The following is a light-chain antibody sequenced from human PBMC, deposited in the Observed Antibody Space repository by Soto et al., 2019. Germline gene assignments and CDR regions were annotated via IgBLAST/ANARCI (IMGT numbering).Light chain of an antibody. CDR2: GNN. J-gene: IGLJ2*01. Sequence: QSVLTQPPSVSGAPGQRVTISCTGSSSNIGAGYDVHWYQQLPAIAPKLLIYGNNNRPSGVPDRFSGSKSGTSASLAITGLQAEDEADFYCQSYDKSLSSSVFGGGTKLTVL. V-gene: IGLV1-40*01. CDR1: SSNIGAGYD. CDR3: QSYDKSLSSSV.